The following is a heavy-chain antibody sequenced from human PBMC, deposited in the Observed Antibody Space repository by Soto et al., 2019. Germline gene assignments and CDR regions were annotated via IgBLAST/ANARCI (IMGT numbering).Heavy chain of an antibody. CDR3: AKVTNYASGGGMDV. CDR2: ISRIGGST. V-gene: IGHV3-23*01. CDR1: VCTVSRYA. Sequence: PWGPLRRSGAASVCTVSRYAMRWVHKAPGKGLEWVSAISRIGGSTYYADSVKGRFTISRDNSKNTLYLQMNSLRAEDTAVYYCAKVTNYASGGGMDVWGQGTTVTVSS. D-gene: IGHD3-10*01. J-gene: IGHJ6*02.